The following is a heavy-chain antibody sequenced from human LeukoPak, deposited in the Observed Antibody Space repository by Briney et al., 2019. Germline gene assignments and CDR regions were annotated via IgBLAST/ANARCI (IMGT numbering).Heavy chain of an antibody. CDR1: GFTFSSYS. J-gene: IGHJ4*02. CDR3: PTELVTSVFDS. D-gene: IGHD4-23*01. Sequence: GGSLRLSCTASGFTFSSYSMNWVRQAPGKGLEWVSYISDGSSPIFYADSVKGRFTIYRDNAKNSLSLQMNSLRDEDTAVYYCPTELVTSVFDSCGQGALVTVSS. CDR2: ISDGSSPI. V-gene: IGHV3-48*02.